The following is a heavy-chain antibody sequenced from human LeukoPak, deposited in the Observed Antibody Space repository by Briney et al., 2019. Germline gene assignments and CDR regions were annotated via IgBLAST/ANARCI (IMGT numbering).Heavy chain of an antibody. J-gene: IGHJ4*02. CDR1: GFTFSSYA. V-gene: IGHV3-30-3*01. CDR3: ARRRGVTSPYYFDY. D-gene: IGHD4-17*01. CDR2: ISYDGSNK. Sequence: PGRSLRLSCAASGFTFSSYAMHWVRQAPGKGLEWVAVISYDGSNKYYADSVKGRFTISRDNSKNTLYLQMNSLRAEDTAVYYCARRRGVTSPYYFDYWGQGTLVTVPS.